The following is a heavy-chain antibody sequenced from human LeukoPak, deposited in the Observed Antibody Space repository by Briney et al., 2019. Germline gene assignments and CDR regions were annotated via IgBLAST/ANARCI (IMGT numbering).Heavy chain of an antibody. Sequence: GGSLRLSCAASGFTFGSLALGGVGQAPGKGLEWVSAISGSGGSTYYTDSVKGRFTISRDNSKNTLYLQMNSLRAEDTAVYYCAKDFFASTAARPHYWGQGTLVTVSS. CDR1: GFTFGSLA. V-gene: IGHV3-23*01. CDR3: AKDFFASTAARPHY. D-gene: IGHD6-6*01. J-gene: IGHJ4*02. CDR2: ISGSGGST.